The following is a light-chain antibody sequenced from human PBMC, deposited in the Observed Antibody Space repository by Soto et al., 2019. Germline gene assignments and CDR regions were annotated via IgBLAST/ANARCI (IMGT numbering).Light chain of an antibody. J-gene: IGLJ1*01. V-gene: IGLV1-40*01. CDR3: QSYDTSLSGFYV. CDR1: SSNIGAGYD. Sequence: QSVLTQPPSVSGAPGQRVTISCTGSSSNIGAGYDVHWYQQLPGTAPKLLIYGNNNRPSGVPDRFSGSKSGTSASLAITVLQAEDEADYYCQSYDTSLSGFYVFGTGTKVTV. CDR2: GNN.